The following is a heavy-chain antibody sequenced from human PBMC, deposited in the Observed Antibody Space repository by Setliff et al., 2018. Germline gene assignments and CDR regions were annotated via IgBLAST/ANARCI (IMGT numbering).Heavy chain of an antibody. CDR1: GYTFTSYY. Sequence: ASVKVSCKASGYTFTSYYMHWVRQAPGQGLEWMGIINPSGGSTSYAQKFQGRVTMTGDTSTSTVYMELSSLRSEDTAVYYCARDQGRRYCSGGSCAFFDYWGQGTLVTVSS. D-gene: IGHD2-15*01. J-gene: IGHJ4*02. CDR2: INPSGGST. CDR3: ARDQGRRYCSGGSCAFFDY. V-gene: IGHV1-46*01.